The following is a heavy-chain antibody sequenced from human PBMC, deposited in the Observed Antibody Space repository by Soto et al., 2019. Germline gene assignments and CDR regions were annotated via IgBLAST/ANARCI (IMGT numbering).Heavy chain of an antibody. CDR1: GFTFSSYA. CDR3: ATTYDYGDYGFDY. V-gene: IGHV3-23*01. Sequence: GGSLRLSCAASGFTFSSYAMSWVRQAPGKGLEWVSAISGSGGSTYYADSVKGRFTISRDNSKNTLYLQMNSLRAEDTAVYYCATTYDYGDYGFDYWGQGTLVTVSS. CDR2: ISGSGGST. D-gene: IGHD4-17*01. J-gene: IGHJ4*02.